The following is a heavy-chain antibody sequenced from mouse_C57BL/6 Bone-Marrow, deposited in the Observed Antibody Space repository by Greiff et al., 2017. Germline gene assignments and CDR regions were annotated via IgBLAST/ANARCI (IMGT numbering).Heavy chain of an antibody. J-gene: IGHJ2*01. CDR2: ISSGGSYT. V-gene: IGHV5-6*01. Sequence: EVHLVESGGDLVKPGGSLKLSCAASGFTFSSYGMSWVRQTPDKRLEWVATISSGGSYTYYPDSVKGRFTISGDNAKNTQYLHMSRLKSEYTAIYCSARRSTYEEYGGRGTTLTVSS. CDR3: ARRSTYEEY. D-gene: IGHD5-1*01. CDR1: GFTFSSYG.